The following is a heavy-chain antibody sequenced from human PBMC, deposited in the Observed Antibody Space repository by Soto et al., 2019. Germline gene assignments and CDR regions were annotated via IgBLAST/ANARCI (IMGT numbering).Heavy chain of an antibody. V-gene: IGHV3-23*01. CDR3: ARKTDVPTGMLDY. D-gene: IGHD2-2*01. Sequence: EVHLLQSGGGLVPPGGSLRLSCAASGFTFSNSVMSWVRQAPGKGLEWVSTIAGKTYYSDSVKGRFTISRDNSQSTLYLQMNSLRAEDTAVYYCARKTDVPTGMLDYWGQGTLVTVSS. J-gene: IGHJ4*02. CDR2: IAGKT. CDR1: GFTFSNSV.